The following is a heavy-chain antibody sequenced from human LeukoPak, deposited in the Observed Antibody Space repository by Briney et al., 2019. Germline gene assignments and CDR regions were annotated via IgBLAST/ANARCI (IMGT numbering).Heavy chain of an antibody. CDR3: AREQYGDPHYYYYYGMDV. CDR1: GYTFTGYY. J-gene: IGHJ6*02. Sequence: ASVKVSCKASGYTFTGYYMHWVRQAPGQGLEWMGWINPNSGGTNYARKFQGRVTMTRDTSISTAYVELSRLRSDDTAVYYCAREQYGDPHYYYYYGMDVWGQGTTVTVSS. CDR2: INPNSGGT. D-gene: IGHD4-17*01. V-gene: IGHV1-2*02.